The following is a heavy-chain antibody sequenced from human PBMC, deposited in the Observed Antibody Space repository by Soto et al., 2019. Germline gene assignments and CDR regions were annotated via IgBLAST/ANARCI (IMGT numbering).Heavy chain of an antibody. Sequence: PSETLSLTCIVSGADINTYSWTWIRQPAGKGLEWIGRIYTSASINYNPSLRGRVTLSVDTSTNQVSLKLASVTAADTAVYYCARDRGAGYNFYYGMDVWGQGTTVTVSS. CDR2: IYTSASI. CDR3: ARDRGAGYNFYYGMDV. J-gene: IGHJ6*02. V-gene: IGHV4-4*07. D-gene: IGHD3-10*01. CDR1: GADINTYS.